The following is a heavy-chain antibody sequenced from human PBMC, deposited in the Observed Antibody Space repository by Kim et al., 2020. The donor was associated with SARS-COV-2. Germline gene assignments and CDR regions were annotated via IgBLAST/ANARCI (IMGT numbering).Heavy chain of an antibody. Sequence: SETLSLTCTVSGGFISGCDYYWSWIRQAPGKGLEWMGYIFCTGTTHYNPSLKSRLIMSVDTSKNQFSLKLTSVSAADTAVYYGARTDYGAHWRTFEDWG. J-gene: IGHJ4*01. CDR2: IFCTGTT. D-gene: IGHD4-17*01. CDR1: GGFISGCDYY. V-gene: IGHV4-30-4*01. CDR3: ARTDYGAHWRTFED.